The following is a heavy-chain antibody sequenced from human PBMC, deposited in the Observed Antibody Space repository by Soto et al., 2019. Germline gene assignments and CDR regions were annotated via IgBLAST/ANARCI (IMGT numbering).Heavy chain of an antibody. V-gene: IGHV1-18*04. J-gene: IGHJ6*02. CDR2: ISAYNGNT. CDR3: ASVTQTNYYYYGMDV. CDR1: GYTFTSYG. D-gene: IGHD4-4*01. Sequence: QVQLVQSGAEVKKPGASVKVSCKASGYTFTSYGISWVRQAPGQGLDWMGWISAYNGNTNYAQKLQGRVTMTTDTSTSTAYMELRSLRSDDTAVYYCASVTQTNYYYYGMDVWGQGTTVTVSS.